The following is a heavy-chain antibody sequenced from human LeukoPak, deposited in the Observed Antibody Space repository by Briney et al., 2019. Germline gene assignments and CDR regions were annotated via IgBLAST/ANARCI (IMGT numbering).Heavy chain of an antibody. J-gene: IGHJ4*02. CDR2: IREDGSQK. D-gene: IGHD2-8*01. Sequence: GGSLRLSCAASGFTFSSSWMTWVRQAPGKGLEWVASIREDGSQKSAVDSVRGRFTISRDNAKNSVYLQMDSLRAEDTAVYYCARGPTNGQAFDYWGQGTLVTVSS. CDR1: GFTFSSSW. V-gene: IGHV3-7*01. CDR3: ARGPTNGQAFDY.